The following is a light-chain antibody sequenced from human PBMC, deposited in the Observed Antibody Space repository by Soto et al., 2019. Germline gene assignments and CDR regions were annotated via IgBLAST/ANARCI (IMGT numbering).Light chain of an antibody. CDR3: MQALQTPPA. Sequence: DIVMTQSPLSLPVTPGEPASISCRSSQSLLHSNGYNYLDWYLQKPGQSPQLLIYLGSNRASGVPDRFSGSGSGTDCTLKISRLEAEDVGVYYCMQALQTPPAFGQGTKLEIK. J-gene: IGKJ2*01. CDR2: LGS. V-gene: IGKV2-28*01. CDR1: QSLLHSNGYNY.